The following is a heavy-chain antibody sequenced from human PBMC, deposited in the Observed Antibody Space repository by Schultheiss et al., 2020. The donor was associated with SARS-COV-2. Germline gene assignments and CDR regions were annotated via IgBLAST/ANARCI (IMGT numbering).Heavy chain of an antibody. V-gene: IGHV3-74*01. D-gene: IGHD1-26*01. J-gene: IGHJ4*02. CDR2: SNEDGSWT. CDR3: ARESVIVGATKFDY. Sequence: GGSLRLSCAASGFPFSKYWMHWVRQVPGSGLVWVARSNEDGSWTNYADSVKGRFTISRDNGKEKLYLQMNSLRAEDTAVYYCARESVIVGATKFDYWGQGTLVTVSS. CDR1: GFPFSKYW.